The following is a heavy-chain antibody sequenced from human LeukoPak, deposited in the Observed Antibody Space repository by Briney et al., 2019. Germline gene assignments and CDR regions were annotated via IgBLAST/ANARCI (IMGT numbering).Heavy chain of an antibody. CDR2: IYTSGST. Sequence: SETLSLTCTVSGGSISSGSYYWSWIRQPAGKGLEWIGRIYTSGSTNYNPSLKSRVTISVDTSKNQFSLKLSSVTAADTAVYYCARGLFSYWFDPWGQGTLVTVSS. CDR3: ARGLFSYWFDP. J-gene: IGHJ5*02. V-gene: IGHV4-61*02. CDR1: GGSISSGSYY.